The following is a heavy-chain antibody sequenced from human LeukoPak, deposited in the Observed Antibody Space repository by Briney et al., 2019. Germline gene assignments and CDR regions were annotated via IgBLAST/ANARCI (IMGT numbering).Heavy chain of an antibody. CDR2: VFHTGSS. D-gene: IGHD4-11*01. CDR3: ARGISTTGHDY. Sequence: SETLSLTCAVSGYSISSGYYWGWIRQPPGKGPEWIGGVFHTGSSYYIPSLKSRVTISVDTSKNQFSLEVSSVTAADTAIYYCARGISTTGHDYWGPGTLVTVSS. CDR1: GYSISSGYY. V-gene: IGHV4-38-2*01. J-gene: IGHJ4*02.